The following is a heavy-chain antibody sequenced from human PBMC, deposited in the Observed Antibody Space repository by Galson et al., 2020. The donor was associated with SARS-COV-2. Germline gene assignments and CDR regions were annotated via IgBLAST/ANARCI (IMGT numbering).Heavy chain of an antibody. CDR1: GFTFSHAW. CDR2: IKSNTVGGTT. J-gene: IGHJ5*02. Sequence: GESLKISCAASGFTFSHAWMTWVRQAAGKGLEWVGRIKSNTVGGTTDYAAPVKGRFTISRDDSKNTVYLHMNNLKIEDTAVYYCTTDPDVVVTPAAKWFDPWGQGTLVTVSS. CDR3: TTDPDVVVTPAAKWFDP. D-gene: IGHD2-2*01. V-gene: IGHV3-15*01.